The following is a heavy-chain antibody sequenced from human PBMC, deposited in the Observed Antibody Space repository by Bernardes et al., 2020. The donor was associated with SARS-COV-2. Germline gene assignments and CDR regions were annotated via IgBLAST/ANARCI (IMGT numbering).Heavy chain of an antibody. CDR2: IKQDGSET. D-gene: IGHD2-15*01. Sequence: GSLRLSCAASGFTFSSYWMSWVRQAPGKGLEWVANIKQDGSETYYVDSVKGRFTISRDNAKNSLYLQMNSLSAEDTAVYYCARDRRYCSGGSCSYYFDYWGQGTLVTVSS. CDR3: ARDRRYCSGGSCSYYFDY. CDR1: GFTFSSYW. J-gene: IGHJ4*02. V-gene: IGHV3-7*01.